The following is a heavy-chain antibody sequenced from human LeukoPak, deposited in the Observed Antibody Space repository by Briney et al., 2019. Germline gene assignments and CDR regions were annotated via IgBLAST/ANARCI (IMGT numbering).Heavy chain of an antibody. CDR2: MIPIFGTA. D-gene: IGHD3-22*01. Sequence: SVKVSCKASGGTFSSYAISWVRQAPGQGLESMGGMIPIFGTANYAQKFQGRVTITTDESTSTAYMELSSLRSEDTAVYYCAALKKYYYDSSGYAFDYWGQGTLVTVSS. CDR3: AALKKYYYDSSGYAFDY. J-gene: IGHJ4*02. CDR1: GGTFSSYA. V-gene: IGHV1-69*05.